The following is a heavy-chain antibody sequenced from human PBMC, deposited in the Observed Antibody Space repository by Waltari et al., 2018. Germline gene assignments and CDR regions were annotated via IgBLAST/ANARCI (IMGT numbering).Heavy chain of an antibody. J-gene: IGHJ6*02. D-gene: IGHD3-10*01. Sequence: QVQLVQSGAEVKKPGSSVKVSCKASGGPFSSYAISWVRQAPGQGLEWMGGIIPIVGTANYAQKFQGRGTMTADESTSTAYMELSSLRSEDTAVYYCAGPYYYYGSGSPDYYYGMDVWGQGTTVTVSS. CDR3: AGPYYYYGSGSPDYYYGMDV. V-gene: IGHV1-69*01. CDR2: IIPIVGTA. CDR1: GGPFSSYA.